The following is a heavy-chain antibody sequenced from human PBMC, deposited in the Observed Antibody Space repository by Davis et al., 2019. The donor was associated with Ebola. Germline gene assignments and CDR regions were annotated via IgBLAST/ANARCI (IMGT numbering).Heavy chain of an antibody. CDR2: MYTDGST. J-gene: IGHJ4*02. V-gene: IGHV3-66*02. D-gene: IGHD2-15*01. CDR1: GFTVSNNY. CDR3: ARGGWDSAMVVAAIPLFDY. Sequence: GESLKISCAASGFTVSNNYMSWVRQAPGKGPECVSVMYTDGSTKYAESVKGRFTISRDDSKNTLYLQMNSLSVDDTAVYYCARGGWDSAMVVAAIPLFDYWGQGTLVTVSS.